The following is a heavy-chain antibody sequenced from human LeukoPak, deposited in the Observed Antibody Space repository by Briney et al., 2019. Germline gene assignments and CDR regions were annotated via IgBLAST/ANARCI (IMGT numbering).Heavy chain of an antibody. CDR1: GFTLSNYW. CDR3: AREITWEVPPI. V-gene: IGHV3-74*01. Sequence: GGSLRLSCAASGFTLSNYWMHWVRQLPVPGKGLVWVSRISSDGQSTRYANSVKGRFTISSDNAKNTLYLQMNSLRAEDTAVYYCAREITWEVPPIWGEGTMGTVSS. J-gene: IGHJ3*02. D-gene: IGHD1-26*01. CDR2: ISSDGQST.